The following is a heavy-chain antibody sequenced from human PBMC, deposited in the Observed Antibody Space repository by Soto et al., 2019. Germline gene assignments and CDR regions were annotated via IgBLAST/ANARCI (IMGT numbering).Heavy chain of an antibody. Sequence: GGSLRLSCAASGITFRSHDMNWVRQAPGKGLEWVSAISGSGGSTYYADSVKGRFTISRDNSNNRVYLQMNSLRAEDTAVYYCASGTRWSAYFYGMDVWGQGTTVTVSS. J-gene: IGHJ6*02. CDR1: GITFRSHD. V-gene: IGHV3-23*01. D-gene: IGHD2-15*01. CDR2: ISGSGGST. CDR3: ASGTRWSAYFYGMDV.